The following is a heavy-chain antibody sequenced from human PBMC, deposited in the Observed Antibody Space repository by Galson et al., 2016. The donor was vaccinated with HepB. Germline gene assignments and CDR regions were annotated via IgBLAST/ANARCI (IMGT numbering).Heavy chain of an antibody. CDR2: INHSERT. D-gene: IGHD6-13*01. V-gene: IGHV4-38-2*02. J-gene: IGHJ4*02. Sequence: SETLSLTCTVSGYSISSGYFWGWIRQPPGKGLEWIGSINHSERTYYNPSLKSRVTMSVDTSKNHFSLKVSSVTAADTAVYYCARVTGAAAADIWGQGTLGTVSS. CDR3: ARVTGAAAADI. CDR1: GYSISSGYF.